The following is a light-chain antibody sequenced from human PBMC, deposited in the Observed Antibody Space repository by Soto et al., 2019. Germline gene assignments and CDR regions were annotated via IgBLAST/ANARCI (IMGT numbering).Light chain of an antibody. V-gene: IGLV1-36*01. J-gene: IGLJ3*02. Sequence: QSVLTQPPSVSESPGQRVTISCSGSSPNIGDNAVNWYQQFPGKAPKLLIYYDDQLPSGVSDRFSGSKSGTSASLAISGLQFEDEADYYCATWDDTLDIPVFGGGTKVTVL. CDR3: ATWDDTLDIPV. CDR2: YDD. CDR1: SPNIGDNA.